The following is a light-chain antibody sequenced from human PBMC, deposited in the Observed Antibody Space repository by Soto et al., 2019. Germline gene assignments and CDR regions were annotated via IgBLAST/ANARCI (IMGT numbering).Light chain of an antibody. CDR3: QQYNTYVWT. J-gene: IGKJ1*01. CDR1: QSISTW. CDR2: KAS. V-gene: IGKV1-5*03. Sequence: DIQMTQSPSTLSAPVGDRVTITCRASQSISTWLAWYQQKPGKAPKLLIYKASSLESGVPSRFSGSGSGTEFTLTISSLQPDDFATYYCQQYNTYVWTFGQGTKVEIK.